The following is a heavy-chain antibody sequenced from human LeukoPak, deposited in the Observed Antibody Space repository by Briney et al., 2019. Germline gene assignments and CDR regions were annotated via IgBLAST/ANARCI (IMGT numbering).Heavy chain of an antibody. V-gene: IGHV3-43*02. Sequence: GGSLRLSCAASGLTFDDYAMHWVRQAPGKGLEWVSLISGVGGSTYYADSVKGRFTISRDNSKNSLYLQMNSLKTEDTALHYCAKGTYSSSWYPDYWGQGTLVTVSS. CDR1: GLTFDDYA. CDR2: ISGVGGST. D-gene: IGHD6-13*01. J-gene: IGHJ4*02. CDR3: AKGTYSSSWYPDY.